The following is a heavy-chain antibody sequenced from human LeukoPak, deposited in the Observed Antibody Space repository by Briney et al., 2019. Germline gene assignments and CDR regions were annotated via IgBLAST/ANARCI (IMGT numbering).Heavy chain of an antibody. Sequence: SETESLTCTVSGYSISSGYYWGWIRQPPGKGLEWIGSIYHSGSTYYNPSLKSRVTISVDTSKNQFSLKLSSVTAADTAVYYCARVAAAANFDYWGQGTLVTVSS. V-gene: IGHV4-38-2*02. J-gene: IGHJ4*02. CDR2: IYHSGST. CDR1: GYSISSGYY. D-gene: IGHD6-13*01. CDR3: ARVAAAANFDY.